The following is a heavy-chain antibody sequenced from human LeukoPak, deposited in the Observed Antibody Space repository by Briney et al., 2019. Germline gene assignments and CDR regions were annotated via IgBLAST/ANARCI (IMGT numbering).Heavy chain of an antibody. V-gene: IGHV3-21*01. J-gene: IGHJ4*02. D-gene: IGHD5-12*01. CDR3: AREPEWLRGAMDY. CDR1: GFTFISYS. Sequence: GGSLRLSCAASGFTFISYSMNWVRQAPGKGLEWFSSISSSSSYIYYADSVKGRFTISRDNAKNSLYLQMNSLRAEDTAVYYCAREPEWLRGAMDYWGQGTLVTVSS. CDR2: ISSSSSYI.